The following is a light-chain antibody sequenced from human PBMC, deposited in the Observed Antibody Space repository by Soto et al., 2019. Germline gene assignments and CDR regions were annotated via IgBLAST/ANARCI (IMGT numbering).Light chain of an antibody. CDR1: SSDVGGYNY. V-gene: IGLV2-8*01. CDR3: SSYAGNKNV. Sequence: QSALTQPPSASGSPGQSVTISCTGTSSDVGGYNYVSWNQQHPGKAPKLMIYEVSKRPSGVPDRFSGSKSGNTASLTVSGLQAEDEADYYCSSYAGNKNVFGTGTKLTVL. J-gene: IGLJ1*01. CDR2: EVS.